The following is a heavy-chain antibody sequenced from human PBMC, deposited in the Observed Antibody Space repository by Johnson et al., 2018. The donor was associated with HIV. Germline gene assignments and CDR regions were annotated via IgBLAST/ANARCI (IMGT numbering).Heavy chain of an antibody. CDR1: GFTFSSYG. V-gene: IGHV3-20*04. Sequence: VHLVESGGGVVQPGGSLRLSCAASGFTFSSYGMHWVRQAPGKGLEWVSSINWNGGTTGSADSVKGRFTISRDNAKNSLYLQMDSLRAEDTAMYYCARAKDAAYPYDAFDVWGHGTMVIVSA. D-gene: IGHD2-15*01. J-gene: IGHJ3*01. CDR2: INWNGGTT. CDR3: ARAKDAAYPYDAFDV.